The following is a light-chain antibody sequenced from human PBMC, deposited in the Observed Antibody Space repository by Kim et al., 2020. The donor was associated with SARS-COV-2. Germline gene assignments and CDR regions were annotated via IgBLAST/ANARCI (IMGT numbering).Light chain of an antibody. CDR1: QNIGRY. V-gene: IGKV3-11*01. Sequence: PGERASRAFGASQNIGRYLAWYQQNPGQAPRLLIYDVSNRAPGIPARFSGSGSGTDFTLTISSLEPEDFAVYYCQQRSRWPVTFGGGTKVDIK. CDR3: QQRSRWPVT. CDR2: DVS. J-gene: IGKJ4*01.